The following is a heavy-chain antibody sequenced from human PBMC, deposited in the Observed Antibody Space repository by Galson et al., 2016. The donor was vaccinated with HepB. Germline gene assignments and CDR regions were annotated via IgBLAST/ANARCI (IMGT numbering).Heavy chain of an antibody. CDR3: AKGFRPYRSGWERLFEHSYHYYGMDV. J-gene: IGHJ6*02. CDR2: ISSRGGRT. Sequence: SLRLSCAASGLTFSSYAMSWVRQAPGKGLEWVSSISSRGGRTYYTDSVKGRFTVSRDNSKNTLYVQMNTLRAEGMAVYYCAKGFRPYRSGWERLFEHSYHYYGMDVWGQGTTVTVSS. D-gene: IGHD6-19*01. V-gene: IGHV3-23*01. CDR1: GLTFSSYA.